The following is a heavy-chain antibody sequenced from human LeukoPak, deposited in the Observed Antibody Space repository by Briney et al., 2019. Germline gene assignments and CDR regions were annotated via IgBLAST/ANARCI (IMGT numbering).Heavy chain of an antibody. CDR3: ARASDHDWGTYRWDAFTI. Sequence: PGGSLRLSCAASTFTFSSCAMNWVRQAPGTGLEWVSSISSSGSYIYYADSLKGRFTVSRDNARKSLYLQMNSLRAEDTAVYYCARASDHDWGTYRWDAFTIWGEARMVTVSS. V-gene: IGHV3-21*01. J-gene: IGHJ3*02. D-gene: IGHD3-16*02. CDR1: TFTFSSCA. CDR2: ISSSGSYI.